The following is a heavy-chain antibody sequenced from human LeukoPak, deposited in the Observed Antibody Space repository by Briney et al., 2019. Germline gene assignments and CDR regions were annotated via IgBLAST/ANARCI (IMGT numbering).Heavy chain of an antibody. Sequence: SGTLSLTCAVSGGSISSSNWWSWVRQPPGKGLEWIGEIYHSGSTNYNPSLKSRVTISVDKSKNQFSLKLSSVTAADTAVYYCARVATNYYDSSGYDAFDIWGQGTMVTVSS. CDR2: IYHSGST. V-gene: IGHV4-4*02. CDR1: GGSISSSNW. CDR3: ARVATNYYDSSGYDAFDI. D-gene: IGHD3-22*01. J-gene: IGHJ3*02.